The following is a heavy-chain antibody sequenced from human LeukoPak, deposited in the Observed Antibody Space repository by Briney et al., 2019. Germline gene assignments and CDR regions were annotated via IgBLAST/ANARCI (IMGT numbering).Heavy chain of an antibody. J-gene: IGHJ6*03. CDR1: GFTFSSYA. Sequence: TGRSLRLSCAASGFTFSSYAMHWVRQAPGKGLKWVAVISYDGSNKYYADSVKGRFTISRDNSKNTLYLQMNSLRAEDTAVYYCARDPQLVRVYYYYMDVWGKGTTVTVSS. CDR3: ARDPQLVRVYYYYMDV. V-gene: IGHV3-30-3*01. D-gene: IGHD6-6*01. CDR2: ISYDGSNK.